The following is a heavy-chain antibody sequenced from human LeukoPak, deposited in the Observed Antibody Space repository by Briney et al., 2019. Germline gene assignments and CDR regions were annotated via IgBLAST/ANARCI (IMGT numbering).Heavy chain of an antibody. CDR1: GFSFSSHW. J-gene: IGHJ4*02. Sequence: GGSLRLSCAASGFSFSSHWVHWVRQAPGKGLVWVSRISDDGSYTSNVDSVKGRFTISRDNVNNMLYLHMNSLRAEDTAVYYCAKEAAYTALYSGYYAYYFDYWGQGTLVTVSS. CDR3: AKEAAYTALYSGYYAYYFDY. V-gene: IGHV3-74*01. D-gene: IGHD3-22*01. CDR2: ISDDGSYT.